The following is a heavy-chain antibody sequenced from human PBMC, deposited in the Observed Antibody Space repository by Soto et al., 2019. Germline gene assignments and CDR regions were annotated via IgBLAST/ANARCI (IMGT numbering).Heavy chain of an antibody. J-gene: IGHJ6*02. D-gene: IGHD3-10*01. CDR1: GGSISSYY. V-gene: IGHV4-59*01. CDR3: ASSYGPAYYYYGMDV. Sequence: QVQLQESGPGLVKPSETLSLTCTVSGGSISSYYWSWIRQPPGKGLEWIGYIYYSGSTNYNPSLKRRVPIAGATSKNQCSRKLNSVTAADTAVYYCASSYGPAYYYYGMDVWGQGTTVTVSS. CDR2: IYYSGST.